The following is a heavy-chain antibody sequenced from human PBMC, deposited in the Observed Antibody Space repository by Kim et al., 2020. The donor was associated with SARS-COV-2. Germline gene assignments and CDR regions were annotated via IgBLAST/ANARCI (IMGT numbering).Heavy chain of an antibody. CDR3: AGRLENYDSSGYYYY. D-gene: IGHD3-22*01. V-gene: IGHV4-39*01. J-gene: IGHJ4*02. Sequence: SETLSLTCTVSGGSISSSSYYWGWIRQPPGKGLEWIGSIYYSGSTYYNPSLKSRVTISVDTSKNQFSLKLSSVTAADTAVYYCAGRLENYDSSGYYYYWGQGTLVTVSS. CDR2: IYYSGST. CDR1: GGSISSSSYY.